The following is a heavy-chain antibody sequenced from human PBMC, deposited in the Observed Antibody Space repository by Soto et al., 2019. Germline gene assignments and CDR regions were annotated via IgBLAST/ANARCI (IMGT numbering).Heavy chain of an antibody. V-gene: IGHV4-59*01. J-gene: IGHJ5*02. D-gene: IGHD5-12*01. CDR3: ARERGGLRNNWFDP. Sequence: SETLSLTCTVSGGSISSYYWSWIRQPPGKGLEWIGDIYHSGSTNYNPSLKSRVTISVDTSKNQFSLELGSLRSEDTAVYYCARERGGLRNNWFDPWGQGTLVTVSS. CDR1: GGSISSYY. CDR2: IYHSGST.